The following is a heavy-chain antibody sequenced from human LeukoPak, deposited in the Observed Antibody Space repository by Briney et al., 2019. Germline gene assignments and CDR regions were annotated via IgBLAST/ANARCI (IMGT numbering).Heavy chain of an antibody. Sequence: PGGSLRLSCAASGFTFSSCSMNWVRQAPGKGLEWVSYISSSSSTIYYADSVKGRFTISRDNSKNTVSLQMNSLRAEDTAVYYCARDKSGSYKAFDIWGQGTMVTVSS. CDR3: ARDKSGSYKAFDI. D-gene: IGHD1-26*01. CDR2: ISSSSSTI. V-gene: IGHV3-48*01. J-gene: IGHJ3*02. CDR1: GFTFSSCS.